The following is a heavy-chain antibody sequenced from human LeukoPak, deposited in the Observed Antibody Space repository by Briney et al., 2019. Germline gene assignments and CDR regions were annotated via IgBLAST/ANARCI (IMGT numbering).Heavy chain of an antibody. V-gene: IGHV3-30-3*02. CDR2: ISYDGSNK. CDR1: GFTFSSYA. CDR3: AKLYYDSSGTVVDY. D-gene: IGHD3-22*01. J-gene: IGHJ4*02. Sequence: GRSLRLSCAASGFTFSSYAMHWVRQAPGKGVEWVAVISYDGSNKYYADSVKGRFTISRDNSKNTLYLQMNSLRAEDTAVYYCAKLYYDSSGTVVDYWGQGTLVTVSS.